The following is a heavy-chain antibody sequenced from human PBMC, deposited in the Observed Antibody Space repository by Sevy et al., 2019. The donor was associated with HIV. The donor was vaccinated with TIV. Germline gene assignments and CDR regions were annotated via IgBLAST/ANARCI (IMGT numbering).Heavy chain of an antibody. J-gene: IGHJ4*02. V-gene: IGHV3-23*01. CDR1: GFTFSSYA. Sequence: GGSLRLSCAASGFTFSSYAMSWVRQAPGKGLEWVSAISGSGGSTYYADSVKGRFTISGDNSKKTLYLQMNSLRAGDTAVYYCAKGGGGRFGESENTYYFDYWGQGTLVTVSS. D-gene: IGHD3-10*01. CDR2: ISGSGGST. CDR3: AKGGGGRFGESENTYYFDY.